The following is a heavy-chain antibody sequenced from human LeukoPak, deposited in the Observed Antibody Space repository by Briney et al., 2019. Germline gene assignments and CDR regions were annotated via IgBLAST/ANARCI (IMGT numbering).Heavy chain of an antibody. D-gene: IGHD1-1*01. Sequence: ASETLSLTCTVSGGSISSSSFYWGWIRQPPGKGLEWIGSIYYSGSTYYNPSLKSRVTISVDTSKNQFSLRLSSVTAADTAVYYCARWNGDFDYWGQGTLVTVSS. J-gene: IGHJ4*02. CDR2: IYYSGST. CDR1: GGSISSSSFY. V-gene: IGHV4-39*01. CDR3: ARWNGDFDY.